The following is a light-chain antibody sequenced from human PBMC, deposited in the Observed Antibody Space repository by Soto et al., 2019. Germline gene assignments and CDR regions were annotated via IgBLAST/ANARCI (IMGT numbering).Light chain of an antibody. CDR2: TNN. CDR1: SSNIGSNT. V-gene: IGLV1-44*01. Sequence: QSVLTQPPSASGTPGQRVTISCSGSSSNIGSNTVNWYQQLPGTAPKVLIYTNNQRPSGVPDRFSGSKSGTSASLAISGLQSEDEADYYCTAWDDSLNGYVFGRGTKV. CDR3: TAWDDSLNGYV. J-gene: IGLJ1*01.